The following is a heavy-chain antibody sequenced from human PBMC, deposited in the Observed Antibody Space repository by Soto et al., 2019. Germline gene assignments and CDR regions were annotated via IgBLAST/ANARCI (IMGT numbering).Heavy chain of an antibody. CDR3: AAPGDYYGSGSYFPHLYYYYYGMDV. CDR1: GFTFTSSA. CDR2: IVVGSGNT. D-gene: IGHD3-10*01. J-gene: IGHJ6*02. V-gene: IGHV1-58*01. Sequence: VASVKVSCKASGFTFTSSAVQWVRQARGQRLEWIGWIVVGSGNTNYAQKFQERVTITRDMSTSTAYMELSSLRSEDTAVYYCAAPGDYYGSGSYFPHLYYYYYGMDVWGQGTTVTVSS.